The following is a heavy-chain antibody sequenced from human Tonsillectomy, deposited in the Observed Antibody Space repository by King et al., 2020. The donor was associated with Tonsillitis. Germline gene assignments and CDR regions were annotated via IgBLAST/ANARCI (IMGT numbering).Heavy chain of an antibody. CDR3: AKGAPGIAVAGSGAFYY. Sequence: VQLVESGGGLVQPGGSLRLSCAASGFTFSSYAMNWVRQAPGKGLEWVAGISGSGGNKYYADSVKDRFTISRDNSKNTLYLQMNSLRAEDTAVYYCAKGAPGIAVAGSGAFYYRGQGALVSASS. V-gene: IGHV3-23*04. CDR2: ISGSGGNK. J-gene: IGHJ4*02. CDR1: GFTFSSYA. D-gene: IGHD6-19*01.